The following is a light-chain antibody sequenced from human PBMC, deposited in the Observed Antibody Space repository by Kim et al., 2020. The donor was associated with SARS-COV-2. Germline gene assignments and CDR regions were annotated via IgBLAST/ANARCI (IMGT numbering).Light chain of an antibody. CDR3: QAWDSSTAV. CDR2: QDS. V-gene: IGLV3-1*01. Sequence: VSAGQTASITCAGDKLGDKYACWYQQKPGQSPVLVIYQDSKRPSGIPERFSGSNSGNTATLTISGTQAMDEADYYCQAWDSSTAVFGTGTKVTVL. J-gene: IGLJ1*01. CDR1: KLGDKY.